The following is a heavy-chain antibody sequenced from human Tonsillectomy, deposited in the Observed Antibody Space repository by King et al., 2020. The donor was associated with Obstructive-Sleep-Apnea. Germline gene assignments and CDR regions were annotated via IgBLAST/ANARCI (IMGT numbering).Heavy chain of an antibody. Sequence: QLVQSGGGLVQPGGSLRLSCAASGFTFSSHWMTWVRQAPGKGLEWVANIKEDGSETHHVDSVKGRFTISRDNAKNSLYLQMDSLRVEDTAFYYCAREYWGTGYWGQGTLVTVSS. V-gene: IGHV3-7*01. J-gene: IGHJ4*02. CDR1: GFTFSSHW. CDR2: IKEDGSET. CDR3: AREYWGTGY. D-gene: IGHD3-16*01.